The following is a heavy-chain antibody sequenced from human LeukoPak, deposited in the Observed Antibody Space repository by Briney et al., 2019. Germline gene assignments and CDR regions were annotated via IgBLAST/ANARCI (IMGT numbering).Heavy chain of an antibody. CDR1: GFLLSNSI. CDR3: VREKSRVVHHEGVYYVYMDV. CDR2: IEHDGKHM. J-gene: IGHJ6*03. Sequence: GGSLRRSCAASGFLLSNSIMQSVRQATGTGVERVAVIEHDGKHMYYADSVKRQFTVSRDNSHNAVYLQMNSLRANYTAVHYWVREKSRVVHHEGVYYVYMDVWGKGTTVTVSS. V-gene: IGHV3-30*04. D-gene: IGHD3-16*01.